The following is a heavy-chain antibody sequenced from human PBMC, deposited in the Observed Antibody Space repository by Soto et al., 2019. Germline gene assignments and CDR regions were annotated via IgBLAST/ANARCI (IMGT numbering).Heavy chain of an antibody. V-gene: IGHV4-4*02. D-gene: IGHD3-16*01. Sequence: QEQPQESGPGLVKPSETLSLTCTVSGAPITTTKWWAWVRLPPGKALEWIGELSREGNRNSNPSLEGRFIMSLDQSKHHFSLKLTSVTAADTALYYCATQTISHTWGVWGRGTSVTVSS. CDR1: GAPITTTKW. J-gene: IGHJ6*02. CDR3: ATQTISHTWGV. CDR2: LSREGNR.